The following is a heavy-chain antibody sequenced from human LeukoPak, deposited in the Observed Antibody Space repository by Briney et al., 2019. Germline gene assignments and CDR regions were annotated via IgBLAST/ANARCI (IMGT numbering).Heavy chain of an antibody. V-gene: IGHV4-39*01. J-gene: IGHJ4*02. Sequence: PSETLSLTCTVSGDSVSSDSYYWGWIRQPPGKGLEWIGNMMYSGNTYHNPSLKSRVFMSVDRSKNQFSLELNSVTAADTAVYYCARLPLLDHSGYYSIWGQGTLVTVSS. CDR1: GDSVSSDSYY. CDR3: ARLPLLDHSGYYSI. D-gene: IGHD3-22*01. CDR2: MMYSGNT.